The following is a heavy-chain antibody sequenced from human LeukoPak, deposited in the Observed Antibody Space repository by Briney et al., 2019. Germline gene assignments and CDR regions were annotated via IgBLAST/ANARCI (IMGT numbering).Heavy chain of an antibody. CDR2: IYTSGST. CDR1: GGSISSGSYY. J-gene: IGHJ2*01. V-gene: IGHV4-61*02. D-gene: IGHD4-17*01. CDR3: AREGWKMTTVTTSWYFDL. Sequence: PPETLSLTCTVSGGSISSGSYYWSWIRQPAGKGLEWIGRIYTSGSTNYNPSLKSRVTISVDTSKNQFSLKLSSVTAADTAVYYCAREGWKMTTVTTSWYFDLWGRGTLVTVSS.